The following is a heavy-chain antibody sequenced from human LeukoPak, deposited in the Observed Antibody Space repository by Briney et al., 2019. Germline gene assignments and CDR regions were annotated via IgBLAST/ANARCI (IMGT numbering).Heavy chain of an antibody. CDR3: ARGYSYGTPYYFDY. Sequence: PSETLSPTCTVSGGSISSYYWSWIRQPPGKGLEWIGYIYYSGSTNYNPSLKSRVTISVDTSKNQFSLKLSSVTAADTAVYYCARGYSYGTPYYFDYWGQGTLVTVSS. V-gene: IGHV4-59*08. CDR2: IYYSGST. J-gene: IGHJ4*02. CDR1: GGSISSYY. D-gene: IGHD5-18*01.